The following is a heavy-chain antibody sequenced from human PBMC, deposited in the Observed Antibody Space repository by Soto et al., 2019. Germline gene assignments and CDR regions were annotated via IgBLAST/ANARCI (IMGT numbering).Heavy chain of an antibody. CDR2: INHSGST. CDR3: ARVRDIAARPRWFDP. Sequence: SETLSLTCAVYGGSFSGYYWSWIRQPPGKGLEWIGEINHSGSTNYNPSLKSRVTISVDTSKNQFSLKLSSVTAADTAVYYCARVRDIAARPRWFDPWGQGTLATVSS. J-gene: IGHJ5*02. CDR1: GGSFSGYY. V-gene: IGHV4-34*01. D-gene: IGHD6-6*01.